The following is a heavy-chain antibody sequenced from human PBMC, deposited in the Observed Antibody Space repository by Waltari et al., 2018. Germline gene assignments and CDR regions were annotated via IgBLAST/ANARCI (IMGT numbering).Heavy chain of an antibody. CDR1: GYTFTTFS. V-gene: IGHV1-3*01. D-gene: IGHD5-12*01. CDR3: TRGIKRGYSSGPENFDY. J-gene: IGHJ4*02. Sequence: QVQLVQSGAEVKKPGASVKVSCKASGYTFTTFSMHWVRQAPGQRLEWMGWINVGNGDRKYSQNFQGRGTFTRDTSANTAYMELSSLRSEDTAVYYCTRGIKRGYSSGPENFDYWGQGTLVTVSS. CDR2: INVGNGDR.